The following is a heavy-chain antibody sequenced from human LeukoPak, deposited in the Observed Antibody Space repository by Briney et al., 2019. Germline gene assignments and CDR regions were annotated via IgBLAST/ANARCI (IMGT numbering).Heavy chain of an antibody. CDR3: ARDPGSSGWYFDY. V-gene: IGHV3-64*01. D-gene: IGHD6-19*01. CDR1: GFTFSSYA. Sequence: GGSLRLSCAASGFTFSSYAMHWVRQAPGKGLESVSAISSNGGSTYYANSVKGRFTISRDNSKNTLYLQMGSLRAEDMAVHYCARDPGSSGWYFDYWGQGTLVTVSS. J-gene: IGHJ4*02. CDR2: ISSNGGST.